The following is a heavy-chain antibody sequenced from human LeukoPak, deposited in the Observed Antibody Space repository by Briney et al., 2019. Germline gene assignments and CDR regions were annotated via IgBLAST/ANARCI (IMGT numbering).Heavy chain of an antibody. CDR3: ARGNYNWNPVALGFDY. V-gene: IGHV3-74*01. Sequence: GGSLRLSCAASGFTFSSYWMHWVRQAPGKGLVWVSRINSDGSSTSYADSVKGRFTISRDNAKNTLYLQMNSLRAEDTAVYYCARGNYNWNPVALGFDYWGQGTLVTVSS. CDR2: INSDGSST. D-gene: IGHD1-20*01. CDR1: GFTFSSYW. J-gene: IGHJ4*02.